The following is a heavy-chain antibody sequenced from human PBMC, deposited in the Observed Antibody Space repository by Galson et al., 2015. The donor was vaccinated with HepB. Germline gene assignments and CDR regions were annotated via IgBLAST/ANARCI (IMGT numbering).Heavy chain of an antibody. CDR3: ARVMVQGVIIRGWFDP. CDR2: INPNSGGT. J-gene: IGHJ5*02. V-gene: IGHV1-2*06. D-gene: IGHD3-10*01. CDR1: GYTFTGYY. Sequence: SVKVSCKASGYTFTGYYMHWVRQAPGQGLEWMGRINPNSGGTNYAQKFQGRVTMTRDTSISTAYMELSRLRSDDTAVYYCARVMVQGVIIRGWFDPWGQGTLVTVSS.